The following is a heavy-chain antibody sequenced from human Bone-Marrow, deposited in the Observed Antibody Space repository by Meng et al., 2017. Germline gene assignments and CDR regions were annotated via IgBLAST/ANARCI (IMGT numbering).Heavy chain of an antibody. V-gene: IGHV1-69*06. D-gene: IGHD3-22*01. CDR2: IIPIFGTA. J-gene: IGHJ4*02. Sequence: VRLVQSGAEVYKPGISGKVAVKGSGGTLCSYAISCVRQAHGQGLEWMGGIIPIFGTANYAQKFQGRVTITADKSTSTAYMELSSLRSEYTAVYYCARETHYYDSRYFDYWGQGTLVTVSS. CDR1: GGTLCSYA. CDR3: ARETHYYDSRYFDY.